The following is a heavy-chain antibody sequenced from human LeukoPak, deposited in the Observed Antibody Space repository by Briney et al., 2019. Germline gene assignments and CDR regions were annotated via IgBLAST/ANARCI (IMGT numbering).Heavy chain of an antibody. Sequence: GGSLRLSCSASGFTVDDYAMHWVRQAPGKGREWVSGISWNSGSIGYAASVKGRFTISRDNAKNSLYLQMNSLRAEDTALYYCAKSTKRGYSYGWVDYWGQGTLVTVSS. CDR1: GFTVDDYA. J-gene: IGHJ4*02. D-gene: IGHD5-18*01. CDR3: AKSTKRGYSYGWVDY. CDR2: ISWNSGSI. V-gene: IGHV3-9*01.